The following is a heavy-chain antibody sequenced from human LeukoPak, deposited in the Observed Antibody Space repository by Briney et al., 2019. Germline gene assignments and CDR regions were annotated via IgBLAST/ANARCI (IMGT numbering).Heavy chain of an antibody. D-gene: IGHD5-18*01. J-gene: IGHJ4*02. CDR2: IKQDGSEK. CDR3: AREAGIPPSTQQWPTSVDY. CDR1: GFTFSNYW. V-gene: IGHV3-7*05. Sequence: GGSLRLSCAASGFTFSNYWMIWVRQAPGKGLEWVGNIKQDGSEKYYVDSVKGRFTISRDNAKNSLYLQMNSLRAEDTAVYYCAREAGIPPSTQQWPTSVDYWGQGTLVTVSS.